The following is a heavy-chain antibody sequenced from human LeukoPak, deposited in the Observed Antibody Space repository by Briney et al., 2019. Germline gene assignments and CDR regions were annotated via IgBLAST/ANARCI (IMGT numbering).Heavy chain of an antibody. D-gene: IGHD1-26*01. CDR2: ISSSDSTI. Sequence: PRGSLRLSCAASGFTFSDYYVSWIRQAPGKGLEWVSYISSSDSTIYYADPVKGRFTISSDNAKTSLYLQMNSLRAEDTAVYYCARDSATREGFDYWGQGTLVTVSS. CDR1: GFTFSDYY. CDR3: ARDSATREGFDY. V-gene: IGHV3-11*04. J-gene: IGHJ4*02.